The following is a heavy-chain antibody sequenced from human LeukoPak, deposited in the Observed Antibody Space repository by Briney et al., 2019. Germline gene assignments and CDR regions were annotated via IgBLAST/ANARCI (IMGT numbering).Heavy chain of an antibody. CDR3: ARGRVVPAAPYNWFDP. Sequence: PSETLSLTCAVYGGSFSGYYWGWIRQPPGKGLEWIGEINHSGSTNYNPSLKSRVTISVDTSKNQFSLKLSSATAADTAVYYCARGRVVPAAPYNWFDPWGQGTLVTVSS. CDR1: GGSFSGYY. D-gene: IGHD2-2*01. CDR2: INHSGST. J-gene: IGHJ5*02. V-gene: IGHV4-34*01.